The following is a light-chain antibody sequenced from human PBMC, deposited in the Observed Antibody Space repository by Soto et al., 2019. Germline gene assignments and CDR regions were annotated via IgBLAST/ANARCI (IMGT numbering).Light chain of an antibody. Sequence: QSVLSQPASVSGSPGQSISVSCTGTSSDVGGYNSVSWYQQHPGKAPKLMIYDVTNRPSGVSDRFSGSKSGNTASLTISGLQAEDEADFYCSSYTTSHTLVFGTGTKDTVL. CDR1: SSDVGGYNS. CDR2: DVT. J-gene: IGLJ1*01. CDR3: SSYTTSHTLV. V-gene: IGLV2-14*01.